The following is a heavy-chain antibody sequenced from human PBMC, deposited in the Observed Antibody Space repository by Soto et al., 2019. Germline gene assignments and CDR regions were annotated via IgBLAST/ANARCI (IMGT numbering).Heavy chain of an antibody. D-gene: IGHD1-26*01. CDR3: ASRPSGGSYYDY. CDR2: ISSSSSTI. CDR1: GFTFSSYS. J-gene: IGHJ4*02. V-gene: IGHV3-48*02. Sequence: EVQLVESGGGLVQPGGSLRLSCAASGFTFSSYSMNWVRQAPGKGLEWVSYISSSSSTIYYADSVKGRFTISRDNAKNALYLQMNSLRDEDTAVYYCASRPSGGSYYDYCGQGTLVTVSS.